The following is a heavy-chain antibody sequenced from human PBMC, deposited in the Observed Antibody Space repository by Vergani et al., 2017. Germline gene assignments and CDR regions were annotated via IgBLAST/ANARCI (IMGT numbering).Heavy chain of an antibody. CDR1: GFTFNQFG. CDR3: ARDLRLLYNRFDP. Sequence: QVQLVESGGGVVQPGRSLRLSCAASGFTFNQFGMHWVRPAPGKVLEWVAVTWYDGNNKQYADSVKGRFTISRDNSKSTMYLQMNSLRDEDTGVYYCARDLRLLYNRFDPWGQGTLVTVSS. J-gene: IGHJ5*02. CDR2: TWYDGNNK. V-gene: IGHV3-33*01. D-gene: IGHD1-14*01.